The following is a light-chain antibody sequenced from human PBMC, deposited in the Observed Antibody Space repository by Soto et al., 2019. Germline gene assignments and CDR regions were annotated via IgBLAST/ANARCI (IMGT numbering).Light chain of an antibody. Sequence: EIVLTQSPATLSLSPGEKATLSCRASQSVVSYLAWYRQKRGQAPRLLIYDASNRANDIPARISGSGSATEFTLTITSLEPEDFGVYYCQQRGSWPRTFGQGTTLEL. V-gene: IGKV3-11*01. J-gene: IGKJ2*01. CDR2: DAS. CDR3: QQRGSWPRT. CDR1: QSVVSY.